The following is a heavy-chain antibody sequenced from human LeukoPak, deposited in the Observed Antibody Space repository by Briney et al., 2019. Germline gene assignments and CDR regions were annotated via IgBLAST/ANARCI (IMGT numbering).Heavy chain of an antibody. J-gene: IGHJ4*02. CDR3: ARTQLTYYYGSGTLYNFDY. D-gene: IGHD3-10*01. CDR2: INTNTGNP. CDR1: GGTFSSYA. Sequence: VASVKVSCKASGGTFSSYAISWVRQAPGQGLEWMGWINTNTGNPTYAQGFTGRFVFSLDTSVSTAYLQISSLKAEDTAVYYCARTQLTYYYGSGTLYNFDYWGQGTLVTVSS. V-gene: IGHV7-4-1*02.